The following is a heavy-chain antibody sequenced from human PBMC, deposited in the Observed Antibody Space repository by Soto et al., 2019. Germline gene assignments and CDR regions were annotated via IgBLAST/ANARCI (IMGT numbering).Heavy chain of an antibody. J-gene: IGHJ3*01. D-gene: IGHD6-6*01. Sequence: QVQLQESGPGLLKPSQTLSLTCTVSGGSISSGVYYWSWIRQHPGKGLEWIGYIYDSGSTYYNPSLKRRVTISVGTSKSQFSLSLSSVPAAATGVYYCAIGSRCARGDRDAFDFWGQGTRVTGSS. CDR2: IYDSGST. CDR1: GGSISSGVYY. CDR3: AIGSRCARGDRDAFDF. V-gene: IGHV4-31*03.